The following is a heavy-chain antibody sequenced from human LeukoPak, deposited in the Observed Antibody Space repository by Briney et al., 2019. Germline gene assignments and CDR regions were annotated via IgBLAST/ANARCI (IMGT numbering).Heavy chain of an antibody. V-gene: IGHV3-21*01. CDR1: GFTFSSYS. CDR2: ISSSSSYI. CDR3: ARDVPGIAVAGIFDY. Sequence: GGSLRLSCAASGFTFSSYSMNWVRQAPGKGLEWVSSISSSSSYIYYADSVKGRFTISRDNAKNSLYLQMNCLRAEDTAVYYCARDVPGIAVAGIFDYWGQGTLVTFSS. D-gene: IGHD6-19*01. J-gene: IGHJ4*02.